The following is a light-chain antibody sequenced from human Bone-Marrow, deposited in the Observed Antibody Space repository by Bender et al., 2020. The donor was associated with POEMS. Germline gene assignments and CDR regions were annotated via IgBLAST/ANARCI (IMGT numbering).Light chain of an antibody. CDR2: RDF. J-gene: IGLJ3*02. CDR3: AAWDDSLRGAPV. V-gene: IGLV1-47*01. Sequence: QSVLTQPPSASGTPGQRVTISCSGSSSNIGSNYVYWYQQLPGTAPKLLILRDFQWPSGVPDRFSGSKSGTSASLAISGLRSEDEADYYCAAWDDSLRGAPVFGGGTKLTVL. CDR1: SSNIGSNY.